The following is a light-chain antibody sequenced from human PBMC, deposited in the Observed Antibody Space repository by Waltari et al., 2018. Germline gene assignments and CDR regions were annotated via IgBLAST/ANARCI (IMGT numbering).Light chain of an antibody. V-gene: IGKV3-11*01. CDR1: QNVGSQ. CDR3: QQRDSWPLT. Sequence: ELVLTQSPATLSLSPGDRAALSCRASQNVGSQLGWYQQRPGQAPRLLIDDVSNRASGVPARFSGSGSGTDFTLTISSLEPEDFAVYYCQQRDSWPLTFGGGTKVEIK. CDR2: DVS. J-gene: IGKJ4*01.